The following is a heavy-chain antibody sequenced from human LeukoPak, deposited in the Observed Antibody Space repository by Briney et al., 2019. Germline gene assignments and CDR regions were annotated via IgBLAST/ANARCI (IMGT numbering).Heavy chain of an antibody. CDR2: IYYSGST. D-gene: IGHD5-18*01. V-gene: IGHV4-39*07. CDR1: GGSISSGSYY. CDR3: ARGVSYGFYYYYYYMDV. J-gene: IGHJ6*03. Sequence: SETLSLTCTVSGGSISSGSYYWGWIRQPPGKGLEWIGSIYYSGSTYYNPSLKSRVTISVDTSKNQFSLKLSSVTAADTAVYYCARGVSYGFYYYYYYMDVWGKGTTVTVSS.